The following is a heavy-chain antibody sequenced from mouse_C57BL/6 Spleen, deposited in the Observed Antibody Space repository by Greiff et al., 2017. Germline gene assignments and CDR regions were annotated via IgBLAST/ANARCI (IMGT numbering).Heavy chain of an antibody. D-gene: IGHD2-10*02. CDR3: SRREYGNYGY. V-gene: IGHV1-55*01. CDR1: GYTFTRYW. Sequence: VQLQQPGAELVKPGASVKMSCQASGYTFTRYWITWVKQRPGQGLEWIGDIYPGSGSTNYNAKFKSKATLTLDTSSSTAYMQLSSLTSEDSSVYYCSRREYGNYGYWGQGTTLTVSS. CDR2: IYPGSGST. J-gene: IGHJ2*01.